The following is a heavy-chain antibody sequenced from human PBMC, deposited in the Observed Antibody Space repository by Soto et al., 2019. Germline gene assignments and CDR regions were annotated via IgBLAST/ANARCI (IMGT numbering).Heavy chain of an antibody. CDR2: IYYSGSP. V-gene: IGHV4-59*08. Sequence: SETLSLTCTVSGGSITSYYWSWIRQSPGKGLEWIGYIYYSGSPSYNQSLKSRVTISTDTSKNQFSLKVNSVTAADTAVYYCARLLSAPPHYHYYYMDLWGKGASVPVSS. D-gene: IGHD6-6*01. J-gene: IGHJ6*03. CDR3: ARLLSAPPHYHYYYMDL. CDR1: GGSITSYY.